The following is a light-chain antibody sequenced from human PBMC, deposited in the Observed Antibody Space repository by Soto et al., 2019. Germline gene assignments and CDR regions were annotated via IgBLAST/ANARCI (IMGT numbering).Light chain of an antibody. V-gene: IGKV3-20*01. CDR3: QQYNNWPSS. Sequence: EIVLTQSPGTLSLSPGERATLSCRASQSVSSSYLAWYQQTPGQAPRLLIYGASSRATGIPDRFSGSGSGTDFTLTISRLEPEDFAVYYCQQYNNWPSSFGQGTRLEIK. J-gene: IGKJ5*01. CDR2: GAS. CDR1: QSVSSSY.